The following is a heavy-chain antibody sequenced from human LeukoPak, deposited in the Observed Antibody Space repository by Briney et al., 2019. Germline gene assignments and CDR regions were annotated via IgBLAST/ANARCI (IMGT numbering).Heavy chain of an antibody. D-gene: IGHD1-26*01. J-gene: IGHJ4*02. CDR3: ARSYSGSYRDY. Sequence: PSETLSLTCTVSGGSISSYYWSWIRQPPGKGLEWIGYIYYSGSTYYNPSLKSRVTISVDTSKNQFSLKLSSVTAADTAVYYCARSYSGSYRDYWGQGTLVTVSS. CDR2: IYYSGST. CDR1: GGSISSYY. V-gene: IGHV4-59*06.